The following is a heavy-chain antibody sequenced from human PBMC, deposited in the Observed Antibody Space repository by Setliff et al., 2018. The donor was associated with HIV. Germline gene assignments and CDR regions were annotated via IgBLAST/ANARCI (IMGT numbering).Heavy chain of an antibody. CDR3: ARVRHRGYYYGSGSFDY. J-gene: IGHJ4*02. CDR1: GFTFSNAW. V-gene: IGHV3-15*01. Sequence: AGGSLRLSCAASGFTFSNAWMSWVRQAPGKGLEWVGRIKSKIDVGTIDYAAPVKGRFTISRDESRNILYLQMNSLRAEDTAVYYCARVRHRGYYYGSGSFDYWGLGTLVTVSS. D-gene: IGHD3-10*01. CDR2: IKSKIDVGTI.